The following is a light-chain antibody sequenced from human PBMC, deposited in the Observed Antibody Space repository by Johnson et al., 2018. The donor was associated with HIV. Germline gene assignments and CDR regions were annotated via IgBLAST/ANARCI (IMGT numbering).Light chain of an antibody. J-gene: IGLJ1*01. CDR1: SSNIGSNY. Sequence: QSVLTQPPSVSAAPGQNVTISCSGGSSNIGSNYVSWYQQFPGAAPKLLIYENNKRPSGIADRFSDTKSGTSATLGITGLQTGDEADYYCGTWDTSLSAGGVFGSGTKVTVL. CDR2: ENN. CDR3: GTWDTSLSAGGV. V-gene: IGLV1-51*02.